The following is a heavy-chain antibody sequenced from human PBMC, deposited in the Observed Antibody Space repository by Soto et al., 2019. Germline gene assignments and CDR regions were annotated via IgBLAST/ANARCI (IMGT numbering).Heavy chain of an antibody. Sequence: SETLSLTSSVSGGSISSSSYYLGWIRQPPGKGLQWIGTIYYSGSTYYNPSLKSRVTISVDTSKNQFSLKLSSVTAADTAVYYCASSDGGSTIDYWGQGALVTVSS. CDR3: ASSDGGSTIDY. J-gene: IGHJ4*02. CDR2: IYYSGST. CDR1: GGSISSSSYY. V-gene: IGHV4-39*01.